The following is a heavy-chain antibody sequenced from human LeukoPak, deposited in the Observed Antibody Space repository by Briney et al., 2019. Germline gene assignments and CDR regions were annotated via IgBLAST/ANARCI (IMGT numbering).Heavy chain of an antibody. CDR3: AKDHYWSIDY. D-gene: IGHD3-3*01. V-gene: IGHV3-74*01. Sequence: GGSLRLSCAASGFDFSSNWMHWVRHAPGQGLVWVSRIKGDGISTNYADSVKSRFTISRDIAKNTLYLQMNSLRAEDAGVYYCAKDHYWSIDYWGRGTLVTVSS. CDR1: GFDFSSNW. J-gene: IGHJ4*02. CDR2: IKGDGIST.